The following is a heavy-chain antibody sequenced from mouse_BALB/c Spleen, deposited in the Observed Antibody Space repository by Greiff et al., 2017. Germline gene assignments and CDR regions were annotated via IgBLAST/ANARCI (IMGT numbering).Heavy chain of an antibody. CDR2: IFPGTGTT. V-gene: IGHV1S132*01. J-gene: IGHJ2*01. CDR3: ARGGITTVDY. Sequence: VKLQQSGAELVKPGASVKLSCKTSGYTFTSYWIQWVKQRPGQGLGWIGEIFPGTGTTYYNEKFKGKATLTIDTSSSTAYMQLSSLTSEDSAVYFCARGGITTVDYWGQGTTLTVSS. D-gene: IGHD2-4*01. CDR1: GYTFTSYW.